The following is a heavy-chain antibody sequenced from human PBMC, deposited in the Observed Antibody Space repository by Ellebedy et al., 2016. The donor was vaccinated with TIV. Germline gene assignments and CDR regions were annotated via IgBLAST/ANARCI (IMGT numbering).Heavy chain of an antibody. CDR1: GFTVSSNY. V-gene: IGHV3-53*01. D-gene: IGHD2-8*02. Sequence: GESLKISXAASGFTVSSNYMSWVRQAPGRGLEWVSVIYSGGNTFYADSVRGRFTISRDNSKNTLYLQMNSLRADDTAVYYCARDTGTPRRHGTYWGSADYWGQGTLVTVSS. CDR3: ARDTGTPRRHGTYWGSADY. CDR2: IYSGGNT. J-gene: IGHJ4*02.